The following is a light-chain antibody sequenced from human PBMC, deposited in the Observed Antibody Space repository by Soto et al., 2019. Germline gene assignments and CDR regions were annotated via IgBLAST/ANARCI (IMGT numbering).Light chain of an antibody. CDR1: SSNIGAGYD. CDR2: GNS. J-gene: IGLJ2*01. V-gene: IGLV1-40*01. Sequence: QSVLTQPPSVSGAPGQRVTISCTGSSSNIGAGYDVHWYQQLPGTAPKLLIYGNSNRPSGVPDRFSGSKSGTSASLAITGLQAEDDAYYYCQSYDSSLSGARVFGGGTKLTVL. CDR3: QSYDSSLSGARV.